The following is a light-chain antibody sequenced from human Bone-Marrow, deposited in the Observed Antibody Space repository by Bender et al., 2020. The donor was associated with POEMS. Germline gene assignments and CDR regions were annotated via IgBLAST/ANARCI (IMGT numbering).Light chain of an antibody. CDR2: GVN. CDR1: SSDVGIHNH. Sequence: QSALTQPASVSGSPGQSITISCIGTSSDVGIHNHVSWYQHHPGKAPKVIIYGVNNRPSGVSNRFTGSKSGNTASLSISGLQTEDEADYFCSSYTSGNTVVFGGGTTVTVL. J-gene: IGLJ2*01. V-gene: IGLV2-14*02. CDR3: SSYTSGNTVV.